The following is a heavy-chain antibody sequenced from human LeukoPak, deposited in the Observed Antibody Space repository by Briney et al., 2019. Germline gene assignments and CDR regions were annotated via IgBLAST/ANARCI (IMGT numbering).Heavy chain of an antibody. V-gene: IGHV3-30*18. CDR3: AKVQLERRELLPNFDS. J-gene: IGHJ4*02. CDR2: MSYNGQIT. CDR1: GFXFSSYG. Sequence: GGSLRLSCAASGFXFSSYGIHWVRQAPGKGLEWVAVMSYNGQITYYADSVKGRFTISRDNSQNMLYLQMNSLRVDDTSVYYCAKVQLERRELLPNFDSWGQGTLVTVSS. D-gene: IGHD1-1*01.